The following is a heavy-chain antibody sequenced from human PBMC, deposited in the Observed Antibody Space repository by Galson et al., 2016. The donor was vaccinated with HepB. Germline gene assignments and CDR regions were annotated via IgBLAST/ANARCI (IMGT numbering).Heavy chain of an antibody. CDR1: GFTFSSYG. CDR2: IWYDGSNK. D-gene: IGHD6-6*01. CDR3: ARERSTAALAMDV. J-gene: IGHJ6*04. Sequence: SLRLSCAASGFTFSSYGMHWVRQAPGRGLEWVALIWYDGSNKYYADSVKGRFTISRDNSKNTLYLQMNSLRAEDTAVYYCARERSTAALAMDVWGKGTTVTVSS. V-gene: IGHV3-33*01.